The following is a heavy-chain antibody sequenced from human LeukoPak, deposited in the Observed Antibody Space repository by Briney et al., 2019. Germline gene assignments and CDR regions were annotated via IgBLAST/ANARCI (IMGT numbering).Heavy chain of an antibody. CDR1: GFTFSSYG. V-gene: IGHV3-30*02. D-gene: IGHD6-19*01. Sequence: GGSLRLSCAASGFTFSSYGMHWVRQAPGKGLEWVAFIRYDGSNKYYADSVKGRLTISRDNSKNTLYLQMNSLRAEDTTVYYCAKTTYASNSSGWYNHFDYWGQGTLVTVSS. CDR2: IRYDGSNK. J-gene: IGHJ4*02. CDR3: AKTTYASNSSGWYNHFDY.